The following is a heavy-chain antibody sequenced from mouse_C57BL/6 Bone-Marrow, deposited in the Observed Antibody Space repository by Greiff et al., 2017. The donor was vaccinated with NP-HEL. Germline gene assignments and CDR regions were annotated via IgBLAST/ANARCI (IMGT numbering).Heavy chain of an antibody. D-gene: IGHD1-1*01. CDR2: IDPSDSYT. CDR3: ARSYYGSSSWYFDV. J-gene: IGHJ1*03. Sequence: VQLQQPGAELVRPGTSVKLSCKASGYTFTSYWMHWVKQRPGQGLEWIGVIDPSDSYTNYNQKFKGKATLTVDTSSSTAYMQLSSLTSEDSAVYYCARSYYGSSSWYFDVWGTGTTVTVSS. CDR1: GYTFTSYW. V-gene: IGHV1-59*01.